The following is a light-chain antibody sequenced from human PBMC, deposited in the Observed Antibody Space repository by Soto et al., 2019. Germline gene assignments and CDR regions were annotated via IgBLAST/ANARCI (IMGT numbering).Light chain of an antibody. CDR3: QVWDSSSDHMV. J-gene: IGLJ2*01. Sequence: SYELTQPPSVSVAPGKTARITCGGKNIGSKSVHWYQQKPGQAPVLVIYYDSDRPSGIPERFSGSNSGNTATLTISRVEAGDEADYYCQVWDSSSDHMVFGGGTQLTVL. CDR1: NIGSKS. CDR2: YDS. V-gene: IGLV3-21*04.